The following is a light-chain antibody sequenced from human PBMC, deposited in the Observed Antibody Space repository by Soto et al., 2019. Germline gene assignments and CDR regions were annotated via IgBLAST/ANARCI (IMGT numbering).Light chain of an antibody. Sequence: EIVMTQSPATLSVSPGERATLSCRASQSVSSNLAWYQQKPGQAPRLLIYGASTRATGIPARFSGSGSGTEFTLTISRLQSEDFAVYYCQPYNKWPPWTFGQGTKVEIK. CDR1: QSVSSN. CDR2: GAS. CDR3: QPYNKWPPWT. J-gene: IGKJ1*01. V-gene: IGKV3-15*01.